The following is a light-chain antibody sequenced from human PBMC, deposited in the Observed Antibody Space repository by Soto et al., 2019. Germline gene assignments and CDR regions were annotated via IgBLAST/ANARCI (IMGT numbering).Light chain of an antibody. V-gene: IGLV2-14*01. J-gene: IGLJ1*01. CDR2: DVS. CDR1: SSDVGGYNY. CDR3: SSYTSSSTGV. Sequence: QSVLTQPASVSGSPGQSITISCTGTSSDVGGYNYVSWYQQHPGKAPKLMIYDVSNRPSGVSNRFSGSKSGNTASLTISGLQAGYEADYYCSSYTSSSTGVFGTGTKLTVL.